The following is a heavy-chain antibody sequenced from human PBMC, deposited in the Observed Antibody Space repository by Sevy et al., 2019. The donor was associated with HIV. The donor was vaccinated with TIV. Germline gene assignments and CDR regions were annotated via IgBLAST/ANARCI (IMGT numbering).Heavy chain of an antibody. CDR1: GYTLNKLS. D-gene: IGHD3-22*01. CDR2: FDPEDGET. Sequence: ASVKVSCKVSGYTLNKLSMHWVRQAPGKGLEWMGSFDPEDGETFYAQKFQGRVTMTEDTSTDTAYMELSSLRSEATAVYYCAATKDYYESSGPPFDYWGQGTLVTVSS. V-gene: IGHV1-24*01. CDR3: AATKDYYESSGPPFDY. J-gene: IGHJ4*02.